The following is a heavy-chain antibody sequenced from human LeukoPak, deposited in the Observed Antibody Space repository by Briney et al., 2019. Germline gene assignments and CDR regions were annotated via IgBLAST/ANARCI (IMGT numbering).Heavy chain of an antibody. Sequence: ASVKVSCKASGYTFTSYDINWVRQATGQGLEWMGWMNPNSGNTGYAQKFQGRVTMTRNTSISTAYMELSSLRSEDTAVYYCARLIAVAGLGIYYFDYWGRGTLVTVSS. J-gene: IGHJ4*02. CDR2: MNPNSGNT. CDR3: ARLIAVAGLGIYYFDY. D-gene: IGHD6-19*01. V-gene: IGHV1-8*01. CDR1: GYTFTSYD.